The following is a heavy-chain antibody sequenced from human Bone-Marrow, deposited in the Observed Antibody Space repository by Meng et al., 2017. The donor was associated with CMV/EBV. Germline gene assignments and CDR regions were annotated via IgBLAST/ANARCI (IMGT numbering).Heavy chain of an antibody. J-gene: IGHJ5*02. Sequence: GESLKISCAGSGFPFSNYWMTWVRQAPGKGLEWVANIKKDGSEKYYVEDVKGRFTISRDNAKTALYLQMNSLRAEDTAMYYCAKKEYYYDNDKGWFGPWGQGTLVTVSS. CDR1: GFPFSNYW. CDR2: IKKDGSEK. D-gene: IGHD3-22*01. CDR3: AKKEYYYDNDKGWFGP. V-gene: IGHV3-7*01.